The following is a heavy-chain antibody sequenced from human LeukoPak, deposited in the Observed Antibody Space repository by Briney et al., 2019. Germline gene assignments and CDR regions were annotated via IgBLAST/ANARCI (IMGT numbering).Heavy chain of an antibody. D-gene: IGHD2-2*01. J-gene: IGHJ5*02. CDR2: ISYDGSNK. Sequence: GGSLRLSCAASGFTFSSYGMHWVRQAPGKGLEWVAVISYDGSNKYYADSVKGRFTISRDNSKNTLYLQMNRLRAEDTAVYYCARLSSTSCCNWFDPWGQGTLVTVSS. CDR3: ARLSSTSCCNWFDP. CDR1: GFTFSSYG. V-gene: IGHV3-30*03.